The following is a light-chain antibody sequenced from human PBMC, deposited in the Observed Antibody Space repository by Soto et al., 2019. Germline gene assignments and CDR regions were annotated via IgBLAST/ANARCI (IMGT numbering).Light chain of an antibody. CDR3: SSYTSSSPPHYV. V-gene: IGLV2-14*01. CDR2: DVS. CDR1: SSDVGGYNY. J-gene: IGLJ1*01. Sequence: SALTQPASVSGSPGQSITISCTGTSSDVGGYNYVSWYQQHPGKAPKLMIYDVSNRPSGVSNRFSGSKSGNTASLTISGLQAEDEADYYCSSYTSSSPPHYVFGTGTKVTVL.